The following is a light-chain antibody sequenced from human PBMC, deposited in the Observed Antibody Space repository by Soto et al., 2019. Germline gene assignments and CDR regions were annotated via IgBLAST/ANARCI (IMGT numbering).Light chain of an antibody. Sequence: EIVLTQSPATLSLTPLERATFSCMASQSVSIYLAWYQQKPGPAPRLLLYDASNRATGIPARFSGSGSGTDFTLTISSLEPEDFAVYYCQQRSKWPPWTFGQGTKVDIK. CDR3: QQRSKWPPWT. CDR2: DAS. V-gene: IGKV3-11*01. CDR1: QSVSIY. J-gene: IGKJ1*01.